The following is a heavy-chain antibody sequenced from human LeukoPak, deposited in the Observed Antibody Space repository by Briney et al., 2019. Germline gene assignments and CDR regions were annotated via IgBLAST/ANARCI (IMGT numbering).Heavy chain of an antibody. D-gene: IGHD3-3*01. CDR3: AVLWSGYSWAFDI. CDR2: IKQDGSEK. V-gene: IGHV3-7*01. Sequence: GGSLRVSCAASGFTFSSYWMSWVRQAPGNGLERVANIKQDGSEKYYVDSVKGRFTISRDNAKNSLYLQMNSLRAEDTAVYYCAVLWSGYSWAFDIWGQGTMVTVSS. J-gene: IGHJ3*02. CDR1: GFTFSSYW.